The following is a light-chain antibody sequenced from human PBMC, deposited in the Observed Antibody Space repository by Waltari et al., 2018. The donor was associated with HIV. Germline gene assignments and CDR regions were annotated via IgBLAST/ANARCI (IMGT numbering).Light chain of an antibody. CDR3: AAWDDSLNGRV. CDR1: VSHIVSHP. J-gene: IGLJ3*02. Sequence: QSVLTQPPSASGTPVPMLTISCSGIVSHIVSHPVVWYQQLPGTAPKLLIYNNNQRPSGVPDRFSGSKSGTSASLAISGLQSEDEADYYCAAWDDSLNGRVFGGGTKLTVL. CDR2: NNN. V-gene: IGLV1-44*01.